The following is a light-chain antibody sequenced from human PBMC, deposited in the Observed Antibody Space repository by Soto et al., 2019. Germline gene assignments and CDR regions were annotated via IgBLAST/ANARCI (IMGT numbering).Light chain of an antibody. CDR2: EDD. CDR1: SGSIASGY. Sequence: NFMLTQPHSVSESPGKTVTFSCTGTSGSIASGYVQWYQQRPGSAPTTLIYEDDQRPAGVPDRFSGSIDTSSNSASLIISGLRTEDEADYYCQSTDGNSMVFGGGTKLTVL. J-gene: IGLJ2*01. V-gene: IGLV6-57*02. CDR3: QSTDGNSMV.